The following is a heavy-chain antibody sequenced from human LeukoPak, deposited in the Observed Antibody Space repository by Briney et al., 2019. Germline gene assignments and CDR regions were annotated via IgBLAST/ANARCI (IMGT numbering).Heavy chain of an antibody. Sequence: SQTLSLTCTVSGDSISSSSYYWNWIRQPAGKGLEWIGYIYYSGSTNYNPSLKSRVTISVDTSKNQFSLKLSSVTAADTAVYYCARGPSVGPFDYWGQGTLVTVSS. CDR3: ARGPSVGPFDY. D-gene: IGHD2-15*01. V-gene: IGHV4-61*10. CDR1: GDSISSSSYY. CDR2: IYYSGST. J-gene: IGHJ4*02.